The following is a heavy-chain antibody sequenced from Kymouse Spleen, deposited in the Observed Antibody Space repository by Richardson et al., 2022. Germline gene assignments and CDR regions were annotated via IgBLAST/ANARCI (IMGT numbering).Heavy chain of an antibody. J-gene: IGHJ4*02. D-gene: IGHD6-13*01. CDR1: GGSFSGYY. CDR2: INHSGST. Sequence: QVQLQQWGAGLLKPSETLSLTCAVYGGSFSGYYWSWIRQPPGKGLEWIGEINHSGSTNYNPSLKSRVTISVDTSKNQFSLKLSSVTAADTAVYYCARWGAAAGPFDYWGQGTLVTVSS. V-gene: IGHV4-34*01. CDR3: ARWGAAAGPFDY.